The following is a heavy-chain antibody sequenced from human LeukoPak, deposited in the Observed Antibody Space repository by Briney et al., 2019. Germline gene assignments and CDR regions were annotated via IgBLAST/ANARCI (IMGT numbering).Heavy chain of an antibody. CDR3: ATWSDAWEFDS. CDR2: IKEDGTDK. V-gene: IGHV3-7*05. Sequence: GGSLRLSCAASGFTFSNSWMTWLRQAPGKGLEWVAHIKEDGTDKYYVDSVTGRLTISRDNTINSLYLQMSSLRAEDTAVYYCATWSDAWEFDSWGQGTLVTVSS. D-gene: IGHD1-26*01. J-gene: IGHJ4*02. CDR1: GFTFSNSW.